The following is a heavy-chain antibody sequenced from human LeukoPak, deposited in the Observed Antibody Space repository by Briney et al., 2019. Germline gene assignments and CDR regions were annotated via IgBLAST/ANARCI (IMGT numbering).Heavy chain of an antibody. Sequence: SETLSLTCVVSGYAISSGHYWGWIRQSPGKGLEWIGSFYAGGSIYYNPSLKSRVTIGEDTSRNQFSLKMTSVTAADTAVYYCTREVVEVPTAVIDYWGQGALVTVSS. CDR1: GYAISSGHY. J-gene: IGHJ4*02. D-gene: IGHD1-26*01. CDR2: FYAGGSI. CDR3: TREVVEVPTAVIDY. V-gene: IGHV4-38-2*02.